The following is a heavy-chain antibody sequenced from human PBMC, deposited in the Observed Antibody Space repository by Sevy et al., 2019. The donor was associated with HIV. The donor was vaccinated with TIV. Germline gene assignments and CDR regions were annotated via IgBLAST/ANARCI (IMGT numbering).Heavy chain of an antibody. CDR1: GYSFTAYW. Sequence: GESLKISCKGSGYSFTAYWIDWVRQVPGEGLEGIGTIYPGESETRYRRSVQGQVTISPDKSLTPAYLQWSSLKASDTAVYYCVRPTGLEVGVDFGTLDIWGQGTMVTVSS. CDR3: VRPTGLEVGVDFGTLDI. V-gene: IGHV5-51*01. J-gene: IGHJ3*02. D-gene: IGHD1-26*01. CDR2: IYPGESET.